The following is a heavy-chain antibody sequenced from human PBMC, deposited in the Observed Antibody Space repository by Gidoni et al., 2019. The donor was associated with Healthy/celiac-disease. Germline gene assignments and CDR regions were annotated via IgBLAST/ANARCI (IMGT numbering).Heavy chain of an antibody. D-gene: IGHD2-21*02. CDR1: GFTFSSSW. Sequence: EVQLVESGGGLVQPEGSLRLSCAASGFTFSSSWMHWVRQAPGTGRVWVSRINSDGSSTSYADSVKGRFTISRDNAKNTLYLQMNSLRAEDTAVYYCARAYCGGDCYDWYFDLWGRGTLVTVSS. CDR2: INSDGSST. CDR3: ARAYCGGDCYDWYFDL. J-gene: IGHJ2*01. V-gene: IGHV3-74*01.